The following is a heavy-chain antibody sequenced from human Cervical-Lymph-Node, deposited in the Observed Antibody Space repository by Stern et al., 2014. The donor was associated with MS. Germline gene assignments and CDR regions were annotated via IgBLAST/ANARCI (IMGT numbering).Heavy chain of an antibody. CDR1: GASISRHY. CDR2: THDSGST. Sequence: QVQLQESGPGLVKPSETLSLTCTVSGASISRHYWSWIRQPPGKRPEWIGYTHDSGSTNYNPSLKSRVTISVDTSNSQVPLKLISVTAADTAVYFCARGSTRADDYWGQGTLVTVSS. J-gene: IGHJ4*02. CDR3: ARGSTRADDY. V-gene: IGHV4-59*11. D-gene: IGHD2/OR15-2a*01.